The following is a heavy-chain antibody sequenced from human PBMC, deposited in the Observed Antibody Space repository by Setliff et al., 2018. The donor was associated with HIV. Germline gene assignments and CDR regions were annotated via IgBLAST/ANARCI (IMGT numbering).Heavy chain of an antibody. Sequence: GASVKVSCKASGYAFSNYGINWVRQAPGQGLEWMGWINPHSGGTNYAQKFQGRVTMTRDTSISTASMELSRLRSDDTAVYYCARGAYYYDSSGYPRDPFDLWGQGTMVTVSS. CDR1: GYAFSNYG. V-gene: IGHV1-2*02. J-gene: IGHJ3*01. CDR3: ARGAYYYDSSGYPRDPFDL. D-gene: IGHD3-22*01. CDR2: INPHSGGT.